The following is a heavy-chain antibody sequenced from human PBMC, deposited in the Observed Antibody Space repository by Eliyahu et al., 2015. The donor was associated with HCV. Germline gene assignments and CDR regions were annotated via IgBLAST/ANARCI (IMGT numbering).Heavy chain of an antibody. D-gene: IGHD6-19*01. CDR1: GFKFSVYS. Sequence: EVKLLESGGGFVQPGGSLRLSCAASGFKFSVYSMNWVRQAPRKGLEWFAYMTSDTRTIHYADSVQGRFTISRDNDRYLVFLEMNNLRDEDSAVYYCARSVEGNFDNWGQGTLVTVSS. V-gene: IGHV3-48*02. J-gene: IGHJ4*02. CDR2: MTSDTRTI. CDR3: ARSVEGNFDN.